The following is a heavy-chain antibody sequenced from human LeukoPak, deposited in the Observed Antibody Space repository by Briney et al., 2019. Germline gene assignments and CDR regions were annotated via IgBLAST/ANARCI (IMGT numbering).Heavy chain of an antibody. J-gene: IGHJ3*01. CDR3: ARAAELTQFGENVFDV. V-gene: IGHV1-8*02. Sequence: ASVKVSCKASGYTFTSYGISWVRQAPGQGLEWMGWMNPNSGNTGYAQKFQGRVTMTRNTSISTAYMELSSLRSEDTAVYYCARAAELTQFGENVFDVWGQGTVVVVSS. CDR2: MNPNSGNT. CDR1: GYTFTSYG. D-gene: IGHD3-10*01.